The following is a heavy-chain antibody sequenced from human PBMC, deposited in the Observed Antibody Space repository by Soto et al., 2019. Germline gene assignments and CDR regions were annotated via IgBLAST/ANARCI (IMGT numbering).Heavy chain of an antibody. J-gene: IGHJ5*02. CDR1: GFTFSSYA. V-gene: IGHV3-23*01. CDR2: ISGSGGST. Sequence: GGSLRLSCAASGFTFSSYAMSWVRQAPGKGLEWVSAISGSGGSTYYADSVKGRFTKSRDNSKNTLYLQMNSLRAEDTSVYYCAKDRVGSYDYNWFDPWGQGTLVTVSS. CDR3: AKDRVGSYDYNWFDP. D-gene: IGHD1-26*01.